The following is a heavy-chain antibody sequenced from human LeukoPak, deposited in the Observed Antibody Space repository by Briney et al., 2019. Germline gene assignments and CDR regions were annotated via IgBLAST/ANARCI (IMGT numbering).Heavy chain of an antibody. D-gene: IGHD1-26*01. CDR1: GGSISSSSYY. V-gene: IGHV4-39*07. Sequence: SETLSLTCTVSGGSISSSSYYWGWIRQPPGKGLEWIGSIYYSGSTYYNPSLKSRVTISVDTSKNQFSLKLSSVTAADTAVYYCARVQTSGSYFGAFDIWGQGTMVTVSS. CDR3: ARVQTSGSYFGAFDI. J-gene: IGHJ3*02. CDR2: IYYSGST.